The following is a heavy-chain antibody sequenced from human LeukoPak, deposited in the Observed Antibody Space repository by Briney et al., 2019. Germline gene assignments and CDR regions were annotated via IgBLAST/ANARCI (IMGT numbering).Heavy chain of an antibody. CDR3: AKGRDDFWSGYYF. D-gene: IGHD3-3*01. CDR1: GFTFSSYA. Sequence: GGSLRLSCAASGFTFSSYAMSWVRQAPGKGLEWVSLISGSGGSTYYADSVKGRFTISRDNSKNTLYLQMNSLRAEDTAVYYCAKGRDDFWSGYYFWGQGTLATVSS. CDR2: ISGSGGST. J-gene: IGHJ4*02. V-gene: IGHV3-23*01.